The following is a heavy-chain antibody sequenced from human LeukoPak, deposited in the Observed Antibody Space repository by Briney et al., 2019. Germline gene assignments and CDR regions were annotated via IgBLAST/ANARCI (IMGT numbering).Heavy chain of an antibody. Sequence: SETLSLTCTVSGGSISSGSYYWSWIRQPAGKGLEWIGRIYTSGSTNYNPSLKSRVTISVDTPKNQFSLKLSSVTAADTAVYYCARDQATWEPTSQEYWGQGTLATVSS. CDR1: GGSISSGSYY. CDR3: ARDQATWEPTSQEY. V-gene: IGHV4-61*02. J-gene: IGHJ4*02. D-gene: IGHD1-26*01. CDR2: IYTSGST.